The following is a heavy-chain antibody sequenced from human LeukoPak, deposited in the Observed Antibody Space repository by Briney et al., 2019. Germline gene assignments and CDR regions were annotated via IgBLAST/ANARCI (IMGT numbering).Heavy chain of an antibody. V-gene: IGHV3-30-3*01. CDR1: GFTFSSYA. D-gene: IGHD4-17*01. CDR3: ARDGDYGDYGSVDY. CDR2: ISYDGSNK. J-gene: IGHJ4*02. Sequence: GGSLRLSCAASGFTFSSYAMHWVRQAPGKGLEWVAVISYDGSNKYYADSVKGQFTISRDNSKNTLYLQMNSLRAEDTAVYYCARDGDYGDYGSVDYWGQGTLVTVSS.